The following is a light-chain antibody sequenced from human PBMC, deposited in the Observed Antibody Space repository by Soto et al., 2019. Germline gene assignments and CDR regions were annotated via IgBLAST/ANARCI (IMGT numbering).Light chain of an antibody. CDR2: DVT. Sequence: QSLLTQPASVSGSPGQSITISCTGTSSDVGGFNYVSWYQQHPGKAPKLMIYDVTNRPSGVSYRFSGSKSGTTASLTISGLQAEDEAEYYCNSYTSSSTYVFGTGTKDTVL. CDR3: NSYTSSSTYV. J-gene: IGLJ1*01. CDR1: SSDVGGFNY. V-gene: IGLV2-14*03.